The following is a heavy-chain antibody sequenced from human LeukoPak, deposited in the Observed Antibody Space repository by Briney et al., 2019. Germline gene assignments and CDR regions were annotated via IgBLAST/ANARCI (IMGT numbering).Heavy chain of an antibody. D-gene: IGHD3-3*01. CDR1: GYTFTGYY. J-gene: IGHJ4*02. V-gene: IGHV1-2*02. CDR2: INPNSGGT. CDR3: ATDRRADWSGYPFDY. Sequence: ASVKVSCKASGYTFTGYYMHWVRQAPGQGLEWMGWINPNSGGTNYAQKFQGRVTMTEDTSTDTAYMELSSLRSEDTAVYYCATDRRADWSGYPFDYWGQGTLVTVSS.